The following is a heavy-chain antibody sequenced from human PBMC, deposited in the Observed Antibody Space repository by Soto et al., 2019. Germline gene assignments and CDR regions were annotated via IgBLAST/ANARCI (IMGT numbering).Heavy chain of an antibody. CDR3: ARSPIFGVVRNWFDP. CDR1: GYTFTSYG. D-gene: IGHD3-3*01. Sequence: ASVKVSCKASGYTFTSYGISWVRQAPGQGLEWMGWISAYNGNTNYAQKLQGRVTMTTDTSTSTAYMELRSPRSDDTAVYYCARSPIFGVVRNWFDPWGQGTLVTVSS. J-gene: IGHJ5*02. CDR2: ISAYNGNT. V-gene: IGHV1-18*04.